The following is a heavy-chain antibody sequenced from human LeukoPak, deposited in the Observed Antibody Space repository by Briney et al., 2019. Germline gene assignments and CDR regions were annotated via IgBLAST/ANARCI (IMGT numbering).Heavy chain of an antibody. Sequence: GASVKVSCKASGYTFTGYYMHWVRQAPGQGLEWMGWMNPNSGNTGYAQKFQGRVTMTRNTSISTAYMELSSLRSEDTAVYYCARGGSLGGDYSLDYWGQGTLVTVSS. D-gene: IGHD4-17*01. CDR1: GYTFTGYY. V-gene: IGHV1-8*02. J-gene: IGHJ4*02. CDR2: MNPNSGNT. CDR3: ARGGSLGGDYSLDY.